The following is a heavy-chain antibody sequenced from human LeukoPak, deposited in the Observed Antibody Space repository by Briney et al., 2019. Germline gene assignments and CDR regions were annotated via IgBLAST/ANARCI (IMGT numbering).Heavy chain of an antibody. CDR1: GFTFSSFY. CDR3: ARATILDY. Sequence: PGGSLRLSCAASGFTFSSFYMTWVRQAPGKGLEWVATIKQDGSDKHYVYSVKGRFIISRDNAKNSLYLQMNSLRAEDTAVYYCARATILDYWGQGTLVTVSS. D-gene: IGHD5-12*01. J-gene: IGHJ4*02. V-gene: IGHV3-7*04. CDR2: IKQDGSDK.